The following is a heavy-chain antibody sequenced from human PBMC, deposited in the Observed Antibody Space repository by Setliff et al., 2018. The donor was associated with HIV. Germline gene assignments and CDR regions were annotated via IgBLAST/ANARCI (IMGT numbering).Heavy chain of an antibody. CDR3: ARQWAERVMDV. J-gene: IGHJ6*03. CDR2: IYYSGST. V-gene: IGHV4-39*01. D-gene: IGHD1-26*01. CDR1: GGSISSSSYY. Sequence: PSETLSLTCTVSGGSISSSSYYWGWIRQPPGKGLEWIGSIYYSGSTNYNPSLKSRAAISVDRSKGHFFLKLRSVTAADTAVYYCARQWAERVMDVWGNGTTVTVSS.